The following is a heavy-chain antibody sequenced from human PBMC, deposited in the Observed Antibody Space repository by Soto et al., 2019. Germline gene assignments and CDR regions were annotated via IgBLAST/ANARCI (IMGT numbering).Heavy chain of an antibody. Sequence: SETLSLTCSVSGASMNNYYGSWVRQPPGRGLEWIGYMYSSGSSNYNSPLKSRVTISVDTSKNQFSLKLSSVTAADTAVYYCVRSGHTFGGVMWGLGTLVTVSS. CDR2: MYSSGSS. J-gene: IGHJ4*02. V-gene: IGHV4-59*01. CDR1: GASMNNYY. D-gene: IGHD3-16*01. CDR3: VRSGHTFGGVM.